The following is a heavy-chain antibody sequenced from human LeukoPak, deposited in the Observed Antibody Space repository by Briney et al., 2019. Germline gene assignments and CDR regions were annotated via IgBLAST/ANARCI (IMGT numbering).Heavy chain of an antibody. J-gene: IGHJ4*02. Sequence: GRSLRLSCAASGFTFDDYTMHWVRQAPGKGLEWVSGISWNSGTIGYADSVKGRFTVSRDNARNSLYLQMNSLRAEDTALYYCVKGDDLKGAAIGTTCVGDYWGQGTLVTVSS. CDR2: ISWNSGTI. CDR3: VKGDDLKGAAIGTTCVGDY. V-gene: IGHV3-9*01. D-gene: IGHD1-1*01. CDR1: GFTFDDYT.